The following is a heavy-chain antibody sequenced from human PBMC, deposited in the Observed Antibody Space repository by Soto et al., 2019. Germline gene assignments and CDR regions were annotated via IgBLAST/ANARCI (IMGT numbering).Heavy chain of an antibody. D-gene: IGHD3-22*01. CDR3: ARDLEVDYYDSSGYYGGWFDP. CDR2: INPSGGST. V-gene: IGHV1-46*03. Sequence: GASVKVSCKASGYTFTSYYMHWVRQAPGQGLERMGKINPSGGSTSYAQKFQGRVTMTRDTSTSTVYIELSSLRSEDTAVYYCARDLEVDYYDSSGYYGGWFDPWGQGTLVTVSS. J-gene: IGHJ5*02. CDR1: GYTFTSYY.